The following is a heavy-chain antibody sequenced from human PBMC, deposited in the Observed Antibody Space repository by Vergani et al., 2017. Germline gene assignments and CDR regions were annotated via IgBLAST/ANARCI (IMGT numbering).Heavy chain of an antibody. D-gene: IGHD3-22*01. CDR1: GGTFSSYT. J-gene: IGHJ4*02. CDR2: IIPIFGTA. CDR3: ASSPEDSSGYYLAFDY. Sequence: QVQLVQSGAEVKKPGSSVKVSCKASGGTFSSYTISWVRQAPGQGLEWMGRIIPIFGTANYAQKFQGRVTITADESTSTAYMELSSLRSEDTAVYYCASSPEDSSGYYLAFDYWGQGTLVTVSS. V-gene: IGHV1-69*18.